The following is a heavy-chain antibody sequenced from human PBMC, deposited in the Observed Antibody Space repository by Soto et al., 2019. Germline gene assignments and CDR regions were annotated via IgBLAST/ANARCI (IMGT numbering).Heavy chain of an antibody. D-gene: IGHD6-13*01. Sequence: ESGGGLVKPGGSLRLSCAASGFTFSSYSMNWVRQAPGKGLEWVSSISSSSSYIYYADSVKGRFTISRDNAKNSLYLQMNSLRAEDTAVYYCARDHFGAAGTGYWGQGTLVTVSS. CDR3: ARDHFGAAGTGY. CDR2: ISSSSSYI. J-gene: IGHJ4*02. CDR1: GFTFSSYS. V-gene: IGHV3-21*01.